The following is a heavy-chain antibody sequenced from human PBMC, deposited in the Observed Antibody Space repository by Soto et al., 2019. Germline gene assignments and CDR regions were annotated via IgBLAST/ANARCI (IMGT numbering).Heavy chain of an antibody. CDR2: ISYHGSKN. D-gene: IGHD2-15*01. CDR1: GFTFSSYA. V-gene: IGHV3-30-3*01. J-gene: IGHJ6*02. CDR3: ARERVEYGDYQYYGMDV. Sequence: GGSLRLSCAASGFTFSSYAMHWVRQPPGKGLEWVAVISYHGSKNYYADSVKGRFTISRDNSKNTLYLQMNSLRAEDTAVYYCARERVEYGDYQYYGMDVWGQGTTVTVSS.